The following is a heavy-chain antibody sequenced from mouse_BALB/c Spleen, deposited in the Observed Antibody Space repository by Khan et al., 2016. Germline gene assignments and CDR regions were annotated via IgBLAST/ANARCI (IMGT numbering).Heavy chain of an antibody. D-gene: IGHD1-1*01. CDR3: ARYYGSSYYAMDY. V-gene: IGHV3-8*02. Sequence: EVQLQASGPSLVKPSQTLSLTCSVTGDSITSGYWNWIRKFPGNKLEYMGYISYSGSTYSNPSLKSRISITRDTSKNQYYLQLNSVTTEDTATYYCARYYGSSYYAMDYWGQGTSVTVSS. CDR1: GDSITSGY. J-gene: IGHJ4*01. CDR2: ISYSGST.